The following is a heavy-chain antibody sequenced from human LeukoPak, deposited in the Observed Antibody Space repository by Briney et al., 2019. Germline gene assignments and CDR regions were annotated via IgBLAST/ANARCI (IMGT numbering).Heavy chain of an antibody. CDR3: ARHENPWARFDP. CDR2: IYYSGST. CDR1: GGSISSSNW. V-gene: IGHV4-39*01. D-gene: IGHD1-14*01. J-gene: IGHJ5*02. Sequence: SETLSLTCAVSGGSISSSNWWSWVRQPPGKGLEWIGSIYYSGSTYYNPSLKSRVTISVDTSKNQFSLKLSSATAADTAVYYCARHENPWARFDPWGQGTLVTVSS.